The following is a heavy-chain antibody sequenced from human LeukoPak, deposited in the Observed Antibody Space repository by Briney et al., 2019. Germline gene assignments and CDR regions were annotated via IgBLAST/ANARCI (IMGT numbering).Heavy chain of an antibody. CDR3: GGFGYEAAIGL. CDR1: GFMFSTYW. D-gene: IGHD5-18*01. CDR2: IKPDGSET. Sequence: GGSLRLSCAASGFMFSTYWMTWVRQAPGKGLEFGANIKPDGSETYYVDSVEGRFTISRDNTKNLVFLQMKSLRGEDAAVYHCGGFGYEAAIGLWGQGTLVTVSS. J-gene: IGHJ4*02. V-gene: IGHV3-7*01.